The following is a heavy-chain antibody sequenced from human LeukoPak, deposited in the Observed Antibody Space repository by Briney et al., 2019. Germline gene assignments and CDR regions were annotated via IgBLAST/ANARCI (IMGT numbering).Heavy chain of an antibody. V-gene: IGHV3-66*01. CDR3: ARVGGCSGGSCYHVGTFDY. J-gene: IGHJ4*02. CDR2: IYSGGGT. CDR1: GFTVSSTY. D-gene: IGHD2-15*01. Sequence: GGSLRLSCAASGFTVSSTYMSWVRQAPGKGLQWVSVIYSGGGTYYADSVKGRFTISRDNSKNTLYLQMNSLRDEDTAVYYCARVGGCSGGSCYHVGTFDYWGQGTLVTVSS.